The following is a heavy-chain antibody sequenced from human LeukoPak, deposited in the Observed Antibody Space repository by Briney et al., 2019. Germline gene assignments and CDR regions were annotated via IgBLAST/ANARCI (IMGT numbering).Heavy chain of an antibody. CDR2: ISWNSGSI. CDR3: AKDNRRHYTSGPNPDSLH. J-gene: IGHJ4*02. CDR1: GFIFNNYA. D-gene: IGHD6-19*01. Sequence: GGSLRLSCAGSGFIFNNYAMHWVRQPPGKGLEWVSGISWNSGSIDYADSVKGRFTISRDNAKNSLYLQMNSLRVEDAAFYYCAKDNRRHYTSGPNPDSLHWGQGALVTVSS. V-gene: IGHV3-9*01.